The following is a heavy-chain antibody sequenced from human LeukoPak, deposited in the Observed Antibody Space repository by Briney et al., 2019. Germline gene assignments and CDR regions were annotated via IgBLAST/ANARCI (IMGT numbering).Heavy chain of an antibody. D-gene: IGHD2-2*01. CDR3: ARDQRYCSSTSCPAMDV. CDR1: GGTFSSYA. V-gene: IGHV1-69*05. CDR2: IIPIFGTA. J-gene: IGHJ6*04. Sequence: ASVKVSCKASGGTFSSYAISWVRQASGQGLEWMGGIIPIFGTANYAQKFQGRVTITTDESTSTAYMELSSLRSEDTAVYYCARDQRYCSSTSCPAMDVWGKGTTVTVSS.